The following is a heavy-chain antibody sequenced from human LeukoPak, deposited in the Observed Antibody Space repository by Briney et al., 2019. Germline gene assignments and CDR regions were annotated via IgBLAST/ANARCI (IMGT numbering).Heavy chain of an antibody. V-gene: IGHV3-23*01. CDR1: GFTFSSYC. CDR3: AKLPGPITAFGVVIIPDN. D-gene: IGHD3-3*01. CDR2: MSGGGFDT. J-gene: IGHJ4*01. Sequence: GGSLRLSCAASGFTFSSYCMNWVRQAPGKGLVWVSGMSGGGFDTYYADSVKGRLTISRDNSRNTLYLQMNSLRIEDTAVYYCAKLPGPITAFGVVIIPDNWGQGTLVTVSS.